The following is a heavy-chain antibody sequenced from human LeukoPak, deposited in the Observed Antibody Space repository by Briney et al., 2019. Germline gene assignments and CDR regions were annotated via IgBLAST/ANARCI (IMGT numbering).Heavy chain of an antibody. J-gene: IGHJ4*02. CDR2: INHSGST. CDR3: ARRFHSGSYLPHY. Sequence: KPSETLSLTCTVSGGSISSYYWSWIRQPAGKGLEWIGEINHSGSTNYNPSLKSRVTISVDTSKNQFSLKLSSVTAADTAVYYCARRFHSGSYLPHYWGQGTLVTVSS. CDR1: GGSISSYY. D-gene: IGHD1-26*01. V-gene: IGHV4-34*01.